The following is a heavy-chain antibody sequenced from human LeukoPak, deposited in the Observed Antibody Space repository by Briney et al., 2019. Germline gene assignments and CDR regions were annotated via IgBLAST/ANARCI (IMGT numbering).Heavy chain of an antibody. Sequence: GGSLRLSCAASGFTFSDYYMSWIRQAPGKGLEWVSYISSSGSTIYYADSVKGRFTISRDNAKNSLYLQMNSLRAEDTAVYYCARAADCSSTSCLNEYFQHWGQGTLVTVSS. CDR3: ARAADCSSTSCLNEYFQH. CDR2: ISSSGSTI. D-gene: IGHD2-2*01. CDR1: GFTFSDYY. V-gene: IGHV3-11*01. J-gene: IGHJ1*01.